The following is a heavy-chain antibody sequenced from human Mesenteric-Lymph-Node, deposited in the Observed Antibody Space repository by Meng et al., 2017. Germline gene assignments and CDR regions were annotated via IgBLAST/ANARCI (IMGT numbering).Heavy chain of an antibody. CDR2: ISGSGGST. CDR3: TTDLQFGDYGLDH. Sequence: GGSLRLSCAASGFTFSSYAMSWVRQAPGKGLEWVSAISGSGGSTYYADSVKGRFTISRDNSKNTLYLQMNSLKTEDTAVYYCTTDLQFGDYGLDHWGQGTLVTVSS. J-gene: IGHJ4*02. CDR1: GFTFSSYA. D-gene: IGHD4-17*01. V-gene: IGHV3-23*01.